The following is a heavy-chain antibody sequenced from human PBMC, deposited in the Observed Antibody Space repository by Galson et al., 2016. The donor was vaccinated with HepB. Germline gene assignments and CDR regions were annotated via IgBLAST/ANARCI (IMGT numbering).Heavy chain of an antibody. D-gene: IGHD6-19*01. CDR1: GDSVSSDRAS. J-gene: IGHJ4*02. Sequence: CAISGDSVSSDRASWNWIRRTPSRGLEWLGKTEYRAKWLREYAPSVTGRITINPDTAKNQFSLQLTSVTPEDTAVYYCARDAYVAATGGDGFDYWGQGILVTVSS. V-gene: IGHV6-1*01. CDR2: TEYRAKWLR. CDR3: ARDAYVAATGGDGFDY.